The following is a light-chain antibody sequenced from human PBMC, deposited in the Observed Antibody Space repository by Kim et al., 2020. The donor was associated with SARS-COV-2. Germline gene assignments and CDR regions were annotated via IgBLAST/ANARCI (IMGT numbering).Light chain of an antibody. J-gene: IGLJ2*01. V-gene: IGLV10-54*01. CDR3: SAWDSRLSAVV. CDR2: RND. CDR1: SNNVGNEG. Sequence: LTQPPSVSKGLRQTATLTCTGNSNNVGNEGATWLQQHQGHPPKLLSYRNDNRPSGISERFSASRSGNTASLTITGLQPEDEADYYCSAWDSRLSAVVFGGGTQLTVL.